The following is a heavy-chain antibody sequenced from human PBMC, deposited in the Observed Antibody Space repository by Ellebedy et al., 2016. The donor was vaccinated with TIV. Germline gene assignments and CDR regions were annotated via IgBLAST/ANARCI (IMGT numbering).Heavy chain of an antibody. V-gene: IGHV3-21*01. CDR1: GFTFDKYS. CDR3: AREDCSSTSCYYMDV. CDR2: IGRRSTYI. J-gene: IGHJ6*03. Sequence: GGSLRLSCEGSGFTFDKYSMTWVRQAPGKGLEWVSFIGRRSTYIYYADSVRGRFTISRDNAKNSVFLQMNSLRAEDTAVYYCAREDCSSTSCYYMDVWGKGTTVTVSS. D-gene: IGHD2-2*01.